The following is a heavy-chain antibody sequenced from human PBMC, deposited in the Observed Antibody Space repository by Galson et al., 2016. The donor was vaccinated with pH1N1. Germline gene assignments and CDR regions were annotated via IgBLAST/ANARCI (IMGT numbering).Heavy chain of an antibody. D-gene: IGHD2-21*02. CDR1: GYSFTRYY. V-gene: IGHV1-46*04. CDR3: ARDPSYCGGDCYLGGAFDI. J-gene: IGHJ3*02. CDR2: ITPTDGST. Sequence: SVKVSCKASGYSFTRYYVHWVRQAPGQGLEWMGIITPTDGSTRYAQKLQGRVAMTRDTSTSTVYMELSSLRSEDRAVYYCARDPSYCGGDCYLGGAFDIWGQGTVVTVSS.